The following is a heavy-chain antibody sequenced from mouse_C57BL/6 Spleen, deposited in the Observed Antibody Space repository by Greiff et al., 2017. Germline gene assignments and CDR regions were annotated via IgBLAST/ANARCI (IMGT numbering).Heavy chain of an antibody. Sequence: EVNLVESGGGLVQPGGSLKLSCAASGFTFSDYGMAWVRQAPRKGPEWVAFISHLAYSIYYADTVTGRFTFSRENAKNTLYLEMSSLRSEDTARYDCARAGHWYFDVWGTGTTVTVSS. J-gene: IGHJ1*03. CDR3: ARAGHWYFDV. D-gene: IGHD4-1*01. V-gene: IGHV5-15*01. CDR1: GFTFSDYG. CDR2: ISHLAYSI.